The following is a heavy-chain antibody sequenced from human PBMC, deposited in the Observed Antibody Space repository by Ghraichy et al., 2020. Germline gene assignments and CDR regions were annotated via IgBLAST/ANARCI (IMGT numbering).Heavy chain of an antibody. CDR3: ATLGPPVGYYYYGMDV. Sequence: GGGGGGGADVRGRGSAIYYADSLKGRFSISRDNAKNSLYLQMNSLRAEDTAVYYCATLGPPVGYYYYGMDVWGQGTTVTVS. V-gene: IGHV3-11*01. J-gene: IGHJ6*02. CDR2: VRGRGSAI. D-gene: IGHD3-22*01.